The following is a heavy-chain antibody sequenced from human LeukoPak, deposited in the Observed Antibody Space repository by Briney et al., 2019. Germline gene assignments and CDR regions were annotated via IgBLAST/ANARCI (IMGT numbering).Heavy chain of an antibody. J-gene: IGHJ5*01. V-gene: IGHV4-34*01. CDR1: GGSFSGYN. Sequence: SETLSLTCAVYGGSFSGYNWNWIRQAPGKGLEWIGEINDNGATNYNPPLKSRLTITVDTSKNQFSLTLKSLTAADTAVYYCARGSPKHDSWGQGTLVTVSS. CDR2: INDNGAT. CDR3: ARGSPKHDS.